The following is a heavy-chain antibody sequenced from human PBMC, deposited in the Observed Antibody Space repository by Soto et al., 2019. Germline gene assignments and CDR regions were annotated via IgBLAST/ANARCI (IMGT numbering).Heavy chain of an antibody. CDR2: INPSGGST. J-gene: IGHJ6*02. CDR3: ARPNYYDSSGYEEAYYYGMDV. CDR1: GYTFTSYY. V-gene: IGHV1-46*01. D-gene: IGHD3-22*01. Sequence: QVQLVQSGAEVKKPGASVKVSCKASGYTFTSYYMHWVRQAPGQGLEWMGIINPSGGSTSYAQKCQGRVTMTRDTSTSTVYMELSSLRSEDTAVYYCARPNYYDSSGYEEAYYYGMDVWGQGTTVTVSS.